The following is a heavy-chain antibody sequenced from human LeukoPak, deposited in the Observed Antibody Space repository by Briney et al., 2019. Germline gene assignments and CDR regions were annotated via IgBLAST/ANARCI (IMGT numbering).Heavy chain of an antibody. CDR2: IYYSGSTY. Sequence: SQTLSLTCTVSGGSISRGDYYWSWIRQSPGKSLEWIGCIYYSGSTYYYNPSLKSRITISVDTSKNQFSLKLSSVTAADTAIYYCASTDCSDTRCPGANWFDPWGQGTLVTVSS. J-gene: IGHJ5*02. CDR1: GGSISRGDYY. V-gene: IGHV4-30-4*08. CDR3: ASTDCSDTRCPGANWFDP. D-gene: IGHD2-2*01.